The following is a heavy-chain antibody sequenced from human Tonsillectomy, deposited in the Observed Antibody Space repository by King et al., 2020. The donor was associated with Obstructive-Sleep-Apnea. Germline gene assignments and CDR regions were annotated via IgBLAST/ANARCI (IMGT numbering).Heavy chain of an antibody. CDR1: GDSVSSNSAA. CDR2: TYYRSKWYN. Sequence: VQLQQSGPGLVKPSQSLSLTCAISGDSVSSNSAAWNCIRQSPSRGLEWLGRTYYRSKWYNAYAVSVKSRITINPDTSKNQFSLQLNSVTPEDTAVYYCARASYYYDSSGYYSVGAFDIWGQGTMVTVSS. D-gene: IGHD3-22*01. CDR3: ARASYYYDSSGYYSVGAFDI. J-gene: IGHJ3*02. V-gene: IGHV6-1*01.